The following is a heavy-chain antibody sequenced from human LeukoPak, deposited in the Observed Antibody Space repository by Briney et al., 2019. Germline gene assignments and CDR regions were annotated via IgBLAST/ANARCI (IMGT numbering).Heavy chain of an antibody. CDR3: ARGKYSSGWFDY. V-gene: IGHV3-33*08. J-gene: IGHJ4*02. CDR1: GLTFRNYG. D-gene: IGHD6-19*01. CDR2: IWYDGSNK. Sequence: TGRSLRLSCAASGLTFRNYGMHWVRQAPGKGLEWVAIIWYDGSNKYYADSVKGRFTISRDNSKNTLYLQMSSLRAEDTAVYYCARGKYSSGWFDYWGQGTLVTVSS.